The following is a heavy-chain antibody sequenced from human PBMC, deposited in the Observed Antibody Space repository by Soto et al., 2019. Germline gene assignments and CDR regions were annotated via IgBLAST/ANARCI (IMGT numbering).Heavy chain of an antibody. D-gene: IGHD3-3*01. V-gene: IGHV4-38-2*02. CDR3: VRDFGDLHDFWSGSDY. CDR2: VFHSGTT. CDR1: GYSINSGYN. J-gene: IGHJ4*02. Sequence: PSETLSLTCAVSGYSINSGYNWGWIRQSPGKGLEWIGSVFHSGTTYSTPSLKTQLTISVDTSKNQFSLDLNAVTAADTSVYYCVRDFGDLHDFWSGSDYWGQGIPVTVSS.